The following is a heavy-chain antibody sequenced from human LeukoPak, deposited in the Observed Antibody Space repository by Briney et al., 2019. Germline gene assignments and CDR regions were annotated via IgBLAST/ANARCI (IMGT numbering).Heavy chain of an antibody. CDR3: VRDEPYSNGLDFDS. D-gene: IGHD5-18*01. Sequence: HPGGSLRLSCAASGFIFNDFWMHWVRQAPGKGLVWVSRMNSDGSDISYADFVKGRFIIFRDNAKNTLYLQMNSLRVEDTAVYYCVRDEPYSNGLDFDSWGQGTLVTVSS. J-gene: IGHJ4*02. CDR2: MNSDGSDI. V-gene: IGHV3-74*01. CDR1: GFIFNDFW.